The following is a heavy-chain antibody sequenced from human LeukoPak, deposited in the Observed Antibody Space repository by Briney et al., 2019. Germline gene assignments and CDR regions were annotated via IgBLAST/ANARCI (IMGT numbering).Heavy chain of an antibody. CDR1: GFTFSSHG. V-gene: IGHV3-30*18. D-gene: IGHD6-13*01. Sequence: PGRSLRLSCAASGFTFSSHGMHWVRQAPGKGLEWVAVISYDGSNKYYADSVKGRFTISRDNSKNTLYLQMNSLRAEDTAVYYCAKESRASSSWYVATGNYFDYWGQGTLVTVSS. CDR3: AKESRASSSWYVATGNYFDY. CDR2: ISYDGSNK. J-gene: IGHJ4*02.